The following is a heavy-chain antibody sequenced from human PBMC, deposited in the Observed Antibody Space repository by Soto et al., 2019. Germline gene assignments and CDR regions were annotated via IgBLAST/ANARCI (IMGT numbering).Heavy chain of an antibody. CDR1: GYTFTSYG. Sequence: GASVKVSCKASGYTFTSYGISWVRQAPGQGLEWMGWISAYNGNTNYAQKLQGRVTMTTDTSTSTAYMELRSLRSDDTAVYYCARSLVVVAATLSAEYFQHWGQGTLVTVSS. V-gene: IGHV1-18*01. CDR3: ARSLVVVAATLSAEYFQH. CDR2: ISAYNGNT. J-gene: IGHJ1*01. D-gene: IGHD2-15*01.